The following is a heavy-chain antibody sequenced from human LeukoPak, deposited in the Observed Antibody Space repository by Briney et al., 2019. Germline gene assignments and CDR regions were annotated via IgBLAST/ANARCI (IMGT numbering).Heavy chain of an antibody. J-gene: IGHJ4*02. CDR2: MNGEGTTI. CDR3: ATARNFRFEY. CDR1: GLTFRTTW. D-gene: IGHD1-7*01. V-gene: IGHV3-74*01. Sequence: GGSQRLSCATSGLTFRTTWMHWVRQAPGKGLMWVSRMNGEGTTIDYADSVKGRFTVSRDYAKNTLFLQMNNLRTEDTALYLCATARNFRFEYWGQGSLVIVSA.